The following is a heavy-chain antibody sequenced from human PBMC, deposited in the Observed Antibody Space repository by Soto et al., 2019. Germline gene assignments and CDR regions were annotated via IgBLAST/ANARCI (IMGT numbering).Heavy chain of an antibody. V-gene: IGHV4-31*03. CDR3: ARSSAVMPTDKWFDP. J-gene: IGHJ5*02. CDR2: IYYSGST. Sequence: QVQLQESGPGLVKPSQTLSLTCTVSGGSISRGGYYWSWILQHPGRGLDWIGYIYYSGSTYYNPTLTSRVTISVDTPKHQLSLNMSSVTAADTAVYYCARSSAVMPTDKWFDPWGQGTLVTVSS. D-gene: IGHD2-2*01. CDR1: GGSISRGGYY.